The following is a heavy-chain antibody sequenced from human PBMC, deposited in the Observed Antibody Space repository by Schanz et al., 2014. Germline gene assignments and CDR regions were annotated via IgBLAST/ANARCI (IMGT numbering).Heavy chain of an antibody. CDR1: GFTFSSYA. J-gene: IGHJ4*02. V-gene: IGHV3-23*01. Sequence: EVQLLDSGGGLVQPGGSLRLSCAASGFTFSSYAMSWVRQAPGKGLEWVSGISGSGGSTYYADSVKGRFTISRDNSKNTLYLQMNSLRAGDTAVYYCARVPYGSGSYWDYWGQGTLVTVSS. D-gene: IGHD3-10*01. CDR2: ISGSGGST. CDR3: ARVPYGSGSYWDY.